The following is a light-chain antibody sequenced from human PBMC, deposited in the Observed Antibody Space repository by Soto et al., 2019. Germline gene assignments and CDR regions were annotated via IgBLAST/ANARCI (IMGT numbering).Light chain of an antibody. CDR3: QKYNSAPLT. V-gene: IGKV1-27*01. CDR2: AAS. Sequence: DIQMPQSPSSLSASVGDRVTIACRASQGIRSYLAWYQQKPGKVPKLLIYAASRLQSGVPSRFSGSGSGTDFTLTISSLQPEDVATYYCQKYNSAPLTFGGGTKVEIK. CDR1: QGIRSY. J-gene: IGKJ4*01.